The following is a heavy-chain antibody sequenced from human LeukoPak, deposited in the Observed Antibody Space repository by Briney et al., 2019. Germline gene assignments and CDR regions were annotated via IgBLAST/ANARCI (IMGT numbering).Heavy chain of an antibody. D-gene: IGHD3-9*01. CDR3: GKTDIYFNPIDY. CDR1: GGSVTSGNYY. V-gene: IGHV4-61*01. CDR2: ISYRGSN. J-gene: IGHJ4*02. Sequence: MTSETLSLTCSVSGGSVTSGNYYWSWIRQPPGKELEWIGYISYRGSNNYNPSLKSRVSISVDTSKNQFSLKLTSVTAADTAIYYCGKTDIYFNPIDYWGPGSLVTVSS.